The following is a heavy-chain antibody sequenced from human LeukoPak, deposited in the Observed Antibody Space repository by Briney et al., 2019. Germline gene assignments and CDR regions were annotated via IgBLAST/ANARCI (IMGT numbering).Heavy chain of an antibody. CDR1: GFTFSAYS. CDR2: ISSSSSTI. D-gene: IGHD6-6*01. CDR3: ARARKTQSERRTSARPEGYSYYMDV. J-gene: IGHJ6*03. V-gene: IGHV3-48*01. Sequence: GGSLRLSCAVSGFTFSAYSMNWVRQAPGKGLEWLSYISSSSSTIYYADSVKGRFTISRDNAKKSLYLQMNSLRAEETAVYYCARARKTQSERRTSARPEGYSYYMDVWGKGTTVTVSS.